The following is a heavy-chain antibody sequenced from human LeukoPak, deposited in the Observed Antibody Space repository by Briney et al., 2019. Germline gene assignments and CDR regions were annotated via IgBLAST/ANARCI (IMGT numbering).Heavy chain of an antibody. V-gene: IGHV3-23*01. CDR1: GFTLTTYA. D-gene: IGHD3-10*01. CDR2: IGGDGVTT. Sequence: GGSLRLSCAASGFTLTTYAMTWVRQAPGKGLEWVSAIGGDGVTTYYADSVRGRFTVSKDNSENTLYLWMNSLRAEDSAVYYCARVPGSYYVDFDHWGQGTLVTVSS. CDR3: ARVPGSYYVDFDH. J-gene: IGHJ4*02.